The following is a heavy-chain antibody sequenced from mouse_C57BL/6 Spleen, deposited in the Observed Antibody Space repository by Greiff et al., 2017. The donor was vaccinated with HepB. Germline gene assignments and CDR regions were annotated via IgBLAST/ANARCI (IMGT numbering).Heavy chain of an antibody. Sequence: VQLKESGGGLVQPGGSLKLSCAASGFTFSDYYMYWVRQTPEKRLEWVAYISNGGGSTYYPDTVKGRFTISRDNAKNTLYLQMSRLKSEDTAMYYCARASFYGNLSFDYWGQGTTLTVSS. J-gene: IGHJ2*01. D-gene: IGHD2-10*01. CDR1: GFTFSDYY. V-gene: IGHV5-12*01. CDR3: ARASFYGNLSFDY. CDR2: ISNGGGST.